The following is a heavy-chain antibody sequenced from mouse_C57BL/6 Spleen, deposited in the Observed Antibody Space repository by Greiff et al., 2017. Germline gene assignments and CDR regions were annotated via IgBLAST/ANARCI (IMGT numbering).Heavy chain of an antibody. J-gene: IGHJ2*01. V-gene: IGHV1-15*01. CDR2: IDPETGGT. CDR1: GYTFTDYE. CDR3: TRLGLRGPFDY. D-gene: IGHD1-1*01. Sequence: QVQLQQSGAELVRPGASVTLSCKASGYTFTDYEMHWVKQTPVHGLEWIGAIDPETGGTAYNQKFKGKAILTADKSSSTAYMELRSLTSEDSAVYYCTRLGLRGPFDYWGQGTTLTVSS.